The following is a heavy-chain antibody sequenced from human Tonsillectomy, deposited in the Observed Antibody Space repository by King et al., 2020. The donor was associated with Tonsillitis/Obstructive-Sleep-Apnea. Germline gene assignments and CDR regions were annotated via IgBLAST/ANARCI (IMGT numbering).Heavy chain of an antibody. CDR3: ARNGDADYYMDV. J-gene: IGHJ6*03. D-gene: IGHD7-27*01. Sequence: QVQLVQSGAEVKKPGSSVKVSCKASGGTFSSYAISWVRQAPGQGPEWMGRIIPMIGIVNYAQEFQGRVTITADKSTSTAYMELNSLRSEDTAVYYCARNGDADYYMDVWGKGTTVTVSS. V-gene: IGHV1-69*09. CDR1: GGTFSSYA. CDR2: IIPMIGIV.